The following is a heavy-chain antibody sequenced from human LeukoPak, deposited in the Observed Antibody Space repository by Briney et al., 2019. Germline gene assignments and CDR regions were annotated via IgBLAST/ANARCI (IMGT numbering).Heavy chain of an antibody. Sequence: ASVKVSCKASGYTFTGYYMHWVRQAPGQGLEWMGIINPSGGSTSYAQKFQGRVTMTRDTSTSTVYMELSSLRSENTAVYYCARDQREDIAVVVVAATYYLDYWGQGTLVTVSS. CDR2: INPSGGST. D-gene: IGHD2-15*01. J-gene: IGHJ4*02. CDR1: GYTFTGYY. V-gene: IGHV1-46*01. CDR3: ARDQREDIAVVVVAATYYLDY.